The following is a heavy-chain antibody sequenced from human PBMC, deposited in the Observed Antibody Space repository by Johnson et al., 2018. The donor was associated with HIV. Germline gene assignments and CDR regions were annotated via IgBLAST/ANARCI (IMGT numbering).Heavy chain of an antibody. CDR2: ISWNSGSI. D-gene: IGHD1-26*01. CDR1: GFTFDDYA. V-gene: IGHV3-9*01. CDR3: AKDMGIVGATHDAFDI. J-gene: IGHJ3*02. Sequence: VQLVESGGGLVQPGRSLRLSCAASGFTFDDYAMHWVRQAPGTGLEWVSGISWNSGSIGYADSVKGRFTISRDNAKNSLYLQMNSLRAEDTALYYCAKDMGIVGATHDAFDIWGQGTMVTVSS.